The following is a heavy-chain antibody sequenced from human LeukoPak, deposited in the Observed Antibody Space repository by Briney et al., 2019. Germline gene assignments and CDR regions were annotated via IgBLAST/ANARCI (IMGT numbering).Heavy chain of an antibody. Sequence: SETLSLTCAVHGGSLSGYYWSWIRQPPGKGLEWIGEINHSGSTNYNPSLKSRVTISVDTSKNQFSLKLSSVTAADTAVYYCARHQWVSSTSSFDYWGQGSLVTVSS. D-gene: IGHD2-2*01. J-gene: IGHJ4*02. CDR2: INHSGST. CDR3: ARHQWVSSTSSFDY. CDR1: GGSLSGYY. V-gene: IGHV4-34*01.